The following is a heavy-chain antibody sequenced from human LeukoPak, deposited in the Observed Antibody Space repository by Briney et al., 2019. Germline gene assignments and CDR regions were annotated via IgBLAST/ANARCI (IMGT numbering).Heavy chain of an antibody. CDR2: ISYSGST. D-gene: IGHD3-22*01. J-gene: IGHJ5*02. Sequence: SETLSLTCTVSGGSIGGFYWSWIRQPPGKGLEWIGYISYSGSTNYNPSLNSRVTISVDTSKNQFSLKLSSVTAADTAVYYCARTTYYYDSSGYYSWFDPWGQGTLVTVSS. CDR1: GGSIGGFY. V-gene: IGHV4-59*12. CDR3: ARTTYYYDSSGYYSWFDP.